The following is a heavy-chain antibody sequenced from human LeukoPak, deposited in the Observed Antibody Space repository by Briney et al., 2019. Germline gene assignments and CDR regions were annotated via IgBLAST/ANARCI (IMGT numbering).Heavy chain of an antibody. D-gene: IGHD3-3*01. CDR2: ISYDGSNK. CDR3: ARGSYYDFWSGYYGADVAEN. CDR1: GFTFSSYA. Sequence: GRSLRLSCADPGFTFSSYAMHWVRQAPGKGLEWVAVISYDGSNKYYADSVKGRFTISRDNSKNTLYLQMNSLRAEDTAVYYCARGSYYDFWSGYYGADVAENWGQGTLVTVSS. V-gene: IGHV3-30-3*01. J-gene: IGHJ4*02.